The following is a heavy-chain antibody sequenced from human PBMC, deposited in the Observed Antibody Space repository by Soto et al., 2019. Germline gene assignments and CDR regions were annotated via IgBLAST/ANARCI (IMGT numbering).Heavy chain of an antibody. CDR1: GYIFTSYT. J-gene: IGHJ1*01. D-gene: IGHD3-22*01. Sequence: GASVKVSCKASGYIFTSYTIQWVRQAPGQRPEWMGWISAGNGNTKYSQKFQGRVTFTRDTSATTAYMELSSLRSEDTAVYYCARPYSSGDIGDFQHWGQDTLVNVSS. CDR2: ISAGNGNT. V-gene: IGHV1-3*01. CDR3: ARPYSSGDIGDFQH.